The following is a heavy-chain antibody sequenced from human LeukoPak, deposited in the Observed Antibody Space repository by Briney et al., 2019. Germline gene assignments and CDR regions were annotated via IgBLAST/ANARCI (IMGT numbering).Heavy chain of an antibody. CDR1: GFTFRSYG. CDR2: VSDDGSNK. D-gene: IGHD6-13*01. CDR3: AMDGSSPGTSFDY. J-gene: IGHJ4*02. V-gene: IGHV3-30*03. Sequence: PGGSLRLSCAGSGFTFRSYGMHWVRQAPGKGLDWLAVVSDDGSNKYYADFVKGRFSISRDNSKNTLYLQMNSLRDEDTAVYYCAMDGSSPGTSFDYWGQGTLVTVSS.